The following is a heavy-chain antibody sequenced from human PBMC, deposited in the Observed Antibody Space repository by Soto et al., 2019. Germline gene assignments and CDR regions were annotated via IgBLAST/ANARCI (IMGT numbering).Heavy chain of an antibody. Sequence: GESLKISCXGSGYSFTSYWISWVRQMPGKGLEWMGRIDPSDSYTNYSPSFQGHVTISADKSISTAYLQWSSPKASDTAMYYCARLEYFDWVTSDYWGQGTLVTVSS. D-gene: IGHD3-9*01. V-gene: IGHV5-10-1*01. J-gene: IGHJ4*02. CDR1: GYSFTSYW. CDR3: ARLEYFDWVTSDY. CDR2: IDPSDSYT.